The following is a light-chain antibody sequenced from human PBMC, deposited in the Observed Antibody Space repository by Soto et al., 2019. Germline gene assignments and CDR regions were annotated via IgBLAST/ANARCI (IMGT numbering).Light chain of an antibody. Sequence: QSVLTQPASVSGSPGQSITISCTGTSSDVGGYNYVSWYQHHPGKAPKLMIYEVSNRPSGVSNRFSGSKSGSTASLTISGLQAEDEADYFCSSYTSSSTPHVVFGGGTQLTVL. V-gene: IGLV2-14*01. CDR1: SSDVGGYNY. CDR2: EVS. CDR3: SSYTSSSTPHVV. J-gene: IGLJ2*01.